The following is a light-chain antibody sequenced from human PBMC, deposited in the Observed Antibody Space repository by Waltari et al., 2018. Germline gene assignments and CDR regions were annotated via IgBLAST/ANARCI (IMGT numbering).Light chain of an antibody. Sequence: DIQMTQSPSTLSASVGHSVTITCRASQSLSNWLAWYQQKPGKAPKVLIYKASTLESGVPSRFSGSGSGTEFTLTISSLQPDDFATYYCQQYRNLWTFGQGTKVEIK. J-gene: IGKJ1*01. CDR2: KAS. CDR1: QSLSNW. CDR3: QQYRNLWT. V-gene: IGKV1-5*03.